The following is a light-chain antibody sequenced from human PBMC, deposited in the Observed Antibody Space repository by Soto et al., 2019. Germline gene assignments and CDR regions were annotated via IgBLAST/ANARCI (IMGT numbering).Light chain of an antibody. CDR1: SSDIGGLYNY. Sequence: QSALTQPASVSGSPGQSITISCTGTSSDIGGLYNYVSWYQQHPGKAPKLLIYDVNDRPSGVSDRFSGSKSGNTASLTISGLQAGGRADYFCSAYSSGATHVVFGGGTKLTVL. CDR3: SAYSSGATHVV. CDR2: DVN. J-gene: IGLJ2*01. V-gene: IGLV2-14*03.